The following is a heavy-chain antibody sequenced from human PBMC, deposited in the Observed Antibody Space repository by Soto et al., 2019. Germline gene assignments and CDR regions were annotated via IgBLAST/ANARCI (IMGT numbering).Heavy chain of an antibody. Sequence: GESLKISCAASGFTFSSYGMHWVRQAPGKGLEWVAVIWYDGSNKYYADSVKGRFTISRDNSKNTLYLQMNSLRAEDTAVYYCARGNPTDYDSSGYYYFDYWGQGTLVTVSS. D-gene: IGHD3-22*01. CDR1: GFTFSSYG. CDR3: ARGNPTDYDSSGYYYFDY. V-gene: IGHV3-33*01. CDR2: IWYDGSNK. J-gene: IGHJ4*02.